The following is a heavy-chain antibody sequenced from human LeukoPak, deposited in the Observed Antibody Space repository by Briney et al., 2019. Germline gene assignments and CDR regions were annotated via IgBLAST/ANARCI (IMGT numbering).Heavy chain of an antibody. V-gene: IGHV3-15*01. CDR1: GFTFSNAW. CDR2: IKSKTDGGTT. D-gene: IGHD6-13*01. CDR3: PTIRGYTSSWPFDY. Sequence: GGSLRLSCTASGFTFSNAWMSWVRQAPGKGLEWVGRIKSKTDGGTTDYAAPVKGRFTISRDDSKNTLYLQMNSLKSEDTAVYYCPTIRGYTSSWPFDYWGQGALVTVSS. J-gene: IGHJ4*02.